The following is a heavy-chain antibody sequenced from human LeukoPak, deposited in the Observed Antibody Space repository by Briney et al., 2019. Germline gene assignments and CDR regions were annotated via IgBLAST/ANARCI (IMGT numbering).Heavy chain of an antibody. D-gene: IGHD5-24*01. CDR2: INPNSGGT. Sequence: ASVKVSCKASGYTFTGSYMHWVRQAPGQGLEWMGRINPNSGGTNYAQKFQGRVTMTRDTSISTAYMELSRLRSDDTAVYYCARARDGYNPDFDYWGQGTLVTVSS. J-gene: IGHJ4*02. CDR3: ARARDGYNPDFDY. V-gene: IGHV1-2*06. CDR1: GYTFTGSY.